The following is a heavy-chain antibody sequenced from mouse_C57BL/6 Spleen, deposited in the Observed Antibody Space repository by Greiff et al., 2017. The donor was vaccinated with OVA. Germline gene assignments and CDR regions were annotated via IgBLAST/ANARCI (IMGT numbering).Heavy chain of an antibody. CDR2: INPNYGTT. CDR3: AREDSYYSNFAWFAY. Sequence: VQLQQSGPELVKPGASVKISCKASGYSFTDYNMNWVKQSNGKSLEWIGVINPNYGTTSYNQKFKGKATLTVDQSSSTAYMQLNSLTSEDSAVYYGAREDSYYSNFAWFAYWGQGTLVTVAA. CDR1: GYSFTDYN. J-gene: IGHJ3*01. V-gene: IGHV1-39*01. D-gene: IGHD2-5*01.